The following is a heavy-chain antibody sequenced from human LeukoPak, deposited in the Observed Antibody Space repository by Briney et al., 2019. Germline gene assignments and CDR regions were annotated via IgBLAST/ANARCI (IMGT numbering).Heavy chain of an antibody. CDR2: IWYDGSNK. CDR1: GFTFSSYG. J-gene: IGHJ3*02. Sequence: GGSLRLSCAASGFTFSSYGMHWVRQAPGKGLEWVAVIWYDGSNKYYADSVKGRFTISRDNSKNTLYLQMNSLRAEDTAVYYCAKDSIGTDAFDIWGQGTMVTVSS. CDR3: AKDSIGTDAFDI. V-gene: IGHV3-33*06.